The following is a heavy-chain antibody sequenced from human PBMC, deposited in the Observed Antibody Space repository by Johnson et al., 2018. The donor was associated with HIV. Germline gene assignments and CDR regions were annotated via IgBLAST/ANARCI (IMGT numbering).Heavy chain of an antibody. D-gene: IGHD4-17*01. V-gene: IGHV3-13*01. Sequence: VQLVESGGGVVQPGRSLRLSCAASGFTFSSYDMHWVRQATGKGLEWVSGIGTAGDTYYPGSVKGRFTISRENAKNSLHLQMNSLRAGDTAVYYCARAPKGGDYGEGAFDIWGQGTMVTVSS. CDR3: ARAPKGGDYGEGAFDI. J-gene: IGHJ3*02. CDR1: GFTFSSYD. CDR2: IGTAGDT.